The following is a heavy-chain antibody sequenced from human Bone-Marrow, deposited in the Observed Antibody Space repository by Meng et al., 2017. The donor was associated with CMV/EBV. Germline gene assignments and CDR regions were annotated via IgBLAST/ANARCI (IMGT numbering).Heavy chain of an antibody. CDR3: ARESPDWLDP. J-gene: IGHJ5*01. V-gene: IGHV4-61*01. CDR2: IYYSGST. CDR1: GGSVSSGSYY. Sequence: SETLSLTCTVSGGSVSSGSYYWSWIRQPPGRGLEWIGYIYYSGSTIFHPSLKSRVTMSLDASKNQFSLNLASVTAADTAVYFCARESPDWLDPWGRGSQVTVSS.